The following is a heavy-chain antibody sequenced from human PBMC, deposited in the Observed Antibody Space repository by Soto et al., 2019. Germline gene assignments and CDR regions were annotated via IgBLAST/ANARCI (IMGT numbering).Heavy chain of an antibody. CDR2: ISAYNGNT. Sequence: ASVKVSCKASGHTFTSYGISWVRQAPGQGLEWMGWISAYNGNTNYAQKLQGRVTMTTDTSTSTAYMELRSLRSDDTAVYYCARDNTLGYCSSTSCSDAFDIWGQGTMVTVSS. V-gene: IGHV1-18*01. J-gene: IGHJ3*02. D-gene: IGHD2-2*01. CDR3: ARDNTLGYCSSTSCSDAFDI. CDR1: GHTFTSYG.